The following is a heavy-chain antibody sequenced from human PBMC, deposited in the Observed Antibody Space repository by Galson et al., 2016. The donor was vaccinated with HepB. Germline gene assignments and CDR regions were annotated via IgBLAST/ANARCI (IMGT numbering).Heavy chain of an antibody. Sequence: SVKVSCKAFGYTLTSYGLSWVRQAPGQGLEWMGWISAYDGDTRYAQKVQGRVTMTTDTSTSTAYMELRSLRSDDTAVYYCARARYQLLYGDAFDIWGHGTMVTVSS. CDR2: ISAYDGDT. CDR3: ARARYQLLYGDAFDI. D-gene: IGHD2-2*02. CDR1: GYTLTSYG. V-gene: IGHV1-18*01. J-gene: IGHJ3*02.